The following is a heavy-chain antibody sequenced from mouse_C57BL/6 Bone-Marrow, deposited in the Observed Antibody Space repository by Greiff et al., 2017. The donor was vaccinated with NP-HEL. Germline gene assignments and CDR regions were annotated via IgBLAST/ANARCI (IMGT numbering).Heavy chain of an antibody. V-gene: IGHV1-39*01. CDR1: GYSFTDYN. J-gene: IGHJ1*03. D-gene: IGHD1-1*01. CDR3: ARSYYGSRYFEV. Sequence: VQLQQSGPELVKPGASVKISCKASGYSFTDYNMNWVKQSNGKSLEWIGVINPNYGTTSYIQKFKGKATLTVDQSSSTAYMQRNRLASEDSAVYYCARSYYGSRYFEVWGTGTTVTVSS. CDR2: INPNYGTT.